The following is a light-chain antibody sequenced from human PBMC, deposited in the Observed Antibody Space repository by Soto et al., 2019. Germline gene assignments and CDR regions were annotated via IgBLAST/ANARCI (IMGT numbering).Light chain of an antibody. Sequence: EVVLTQSPVTLSLSPGERATLSCRASQSFRGLLALYQQKPGQAPRLLIYDAYNRATGIPPRFSGSGSGTDFTLTISSLEPEDSAVYYCQRRHMWPITFGQGTRLEIK. CDR3: QRRHMWPIT. V-gene: IGKV3-11*01. CDR2: DAY. J-gene: IGKJ5*01. CDR1: QSFRGL.